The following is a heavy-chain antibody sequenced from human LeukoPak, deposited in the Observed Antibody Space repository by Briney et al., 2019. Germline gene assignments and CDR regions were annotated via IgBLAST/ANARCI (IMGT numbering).Heavy chain of an antibody. Sequence: GGSLRLSCAASGVTFSSYAMQWGRHAPGKGLEWVAVISYDGSNKYYADSVKGRFTISRDNSKNTLYLQMNSLRAEDTAVYYCATAVAMVTDLELDYWGQGTLVTVSS. CDR3: ATAVAMVTDLELDY. J-gene: IGHJ4*02. V-gene: IGHV3-30*04. D-gene: IGHD5-18*01. CDR2: ISYDGSNK. CDR1: GVTFSSYA.